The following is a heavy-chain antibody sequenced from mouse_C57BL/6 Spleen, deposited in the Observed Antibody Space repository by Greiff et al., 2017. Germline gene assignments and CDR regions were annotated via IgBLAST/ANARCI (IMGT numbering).Heavy chain of an antibody. D-gene: IGHD3-1*01. CDR1: GFSLTSYG. Sequence: VQLVESGPGLVQPSQSLSITCTVSGFSLTSYGVHWVRQSPGKGLEWLGVIWSGGSTDYNAAFISRLSISKDNSKSQVFFKMNSLQADDTAIYYCARHSSGYDYFDYWGQGTTLTVSS. CDR3: ARHSSGYDYFDY. V-gene: IGHV2-2*01. CDR2: IWSGGST. J-gene: IGHJ2*01.